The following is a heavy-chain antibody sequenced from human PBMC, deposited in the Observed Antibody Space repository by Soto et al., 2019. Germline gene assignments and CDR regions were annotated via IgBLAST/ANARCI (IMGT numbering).Heavy chain of an antibody. V-gene: IGHV4-31*03. Sequence: SETLSLTCSVSGGSVITDFFYWNWIRQLPGKGLDWIGYIFFDGSTSYNPSLKSRVTIFVDTSKNHFSLRLTSVTAADTAVYYCAKSPRRVSSSGFFDSWGQGTLVTVSS. J-gene: IGHJ4*02. CDR1: GGSVITDFFY. D-gene: IGHD6-25*01. CDR3: AKSPRRVSSSGFFDS. CDR2: IFFDGST.